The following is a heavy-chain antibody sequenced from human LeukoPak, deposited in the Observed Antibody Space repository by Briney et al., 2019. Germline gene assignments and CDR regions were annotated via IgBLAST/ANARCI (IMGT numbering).Heavy chain of an antibody. CDR2: IYYSGST. J-gene: IGHJ3*02. V-gene: IGHV4-59*01. D-gene: IGHD2-15*01. Sequence: SETLSLTCTVSGGSISSYYWSWIRQPPGKGLEGIGYIYYSGSTNYNPSLKSRVTISVDTSKNQFSLKLSSVTAADTAVYYCARDCSGGSCYSRSRAFDIWGQGTMVTVSS. CDR1: GGSISSYY. CDR3: ARDCSGGSCYSRSRAFDI.